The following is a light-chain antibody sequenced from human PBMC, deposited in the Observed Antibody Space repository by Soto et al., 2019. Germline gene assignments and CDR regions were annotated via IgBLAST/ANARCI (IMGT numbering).Light chain of an antibody. Sequence: DIPMTQSPSTLSASVGDRITITCRASQSVSNRLAWYRQQPGKAPKLLIYDASSLEIGVPSRFSGRGSGTEFTLTISSLQPDDFATYYCQQYNGHLFTFGQGTKLEIK. V-gene: IGKV1-5*01. CDR3: QQYNGHLFT. CDR2: DAS. CDR1: QSVSNR. J-gene: IGKJ2*01.